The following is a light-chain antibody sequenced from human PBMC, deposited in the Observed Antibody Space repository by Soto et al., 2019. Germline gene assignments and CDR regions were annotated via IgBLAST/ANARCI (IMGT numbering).Light chain of an antibody. V-gene: IGKV3-15*01. Sequence: IVMTQSPATLSLSPGERATPSRRARPRVSSTFALYQQKPGQAPRPLIYGSSTRATGIPARFSGSGSGTEFTLTISSLQSEDFAVYYCQQYNNWPPRGRTFGQGTKVEIK. CDR2: GSS. CDR1: PRVSST. CDR3: QQYNNWPPRGRT. J-gene: IGKJ1*01.